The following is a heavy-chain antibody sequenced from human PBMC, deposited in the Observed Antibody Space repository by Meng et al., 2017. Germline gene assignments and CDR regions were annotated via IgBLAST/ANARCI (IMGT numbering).Heavy chain of an antibody. Sequence: GLEWVGRIRSKANSYATAYAASVKGRFTISRDDSKNTAYLQMNSLKTEDTAVYYCTSSAARYSSGWYDYWGQGTRVTVDS. CDR2: IRSKANSYAT. CDR3: TSSAARYSSGWYDY. J-gene: IGHJ4*02. V-gene: IGHV3-73*01. D-gene: IGHD6-19*01.